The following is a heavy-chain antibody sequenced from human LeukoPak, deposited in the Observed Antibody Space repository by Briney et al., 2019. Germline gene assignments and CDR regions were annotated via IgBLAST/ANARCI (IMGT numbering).Heavy chain of an antibody. CDR3: GRAALQLRVHPDH. CDR2: IYYSGST. J-gene: IGHJ4*02. Sequence: SETLSLTCTVSGGSISSGDYYWSWIRQPPGKGLEWIGYIYYSGSTYYNPSLKSRVTISVDPPKHQFSLKLSSGTAADTAVYYRGRAALQLRVHPDHWGQGTLVTVSS. D-gene: IGHD5-18*01. CDR1: GGSISSGDYY. V-gene: IGHV4-30-4*08.